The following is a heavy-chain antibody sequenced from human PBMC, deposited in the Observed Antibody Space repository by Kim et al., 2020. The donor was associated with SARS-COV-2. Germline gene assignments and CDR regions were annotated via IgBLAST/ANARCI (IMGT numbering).Heavy chain of an antibody. J-gene: IGHJ6*02. CDR2: ISTSGSTI. CDR1: GFTFSTYE. D-gene: IGHD2-2*01. Sequence: GGSLRLSCAASGFTFSTYEMNWVRQAPGKGLEWISYISTSGSTIYCADSVKGRFTISRDNAKSSLSLQMNSLRAEDTAVYYCARSLYCSSTSCFYGMDVWGQGTTVTVSS. V-gene: IGHV3-48*03. CDR3: ARSLYCSSTSCFYGMDV.